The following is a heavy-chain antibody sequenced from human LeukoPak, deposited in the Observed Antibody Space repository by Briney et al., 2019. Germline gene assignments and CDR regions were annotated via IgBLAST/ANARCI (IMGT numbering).Heavy chain of an antibody. V-gene: IGHV3-30*02. CDR1: GFTFSNYG. Sequence: PGGSLRLSCAASGFTFSNYGMNWVRQAPGKGLEWVAFIRYDGSNKYYADSVKGRFTISRDNSKNTLYLQMNSLRAEDTAVYYCAKERGSSGWYFLDYWGQGTLVTVSS. D-gene: IGHD6-19*01. CDR2: IRYDGSNK. CDR3: AKERGSSGWYFLDY. J-gene: IGHJ4*02.